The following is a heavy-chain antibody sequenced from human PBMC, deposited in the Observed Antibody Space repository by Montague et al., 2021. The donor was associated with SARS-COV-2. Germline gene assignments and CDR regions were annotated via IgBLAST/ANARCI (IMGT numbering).Heavy chain of an antibody. J-gene: IGHJ4*02. CDR2: VYYSRSS. CDR1: GDSVSHDF. Sequence: SETLSLTCTVSGDSVSHDFWTWIRQPPGKGLGWIGYVYYSRSSSYNPSLRCRVSIAVDTSKNQFSLRLSTVTAADTAIYYCVRDPAPSGSGTFYDYWGQGTLVAVSS. V-gene: IGHV4-59*02. D-gene: IGHD1-26*01. CDR3: VRDPAPSGSGTFYDY.